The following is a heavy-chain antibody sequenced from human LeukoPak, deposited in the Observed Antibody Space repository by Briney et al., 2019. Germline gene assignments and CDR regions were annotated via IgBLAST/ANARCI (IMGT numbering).Heavy chain of an antibody. Sequence: ASVKVSCKASGYTFTGYYMHWGRQAPGQGLEWMGRINPNSGGTNYAQKFQGRVTITRDTAISTAYMEMSRLRSDDTAVYYCARDITFRGYASGYWGQGTLVTVSS. CDR2: INPNSGGT. CDR3: ARDITFRGYASGY. D-gene: IGHD5-12*01. J-gene: IGHJ4*02. V-gene: IGHV1-2*06. CDR1: GYTFTGYY.